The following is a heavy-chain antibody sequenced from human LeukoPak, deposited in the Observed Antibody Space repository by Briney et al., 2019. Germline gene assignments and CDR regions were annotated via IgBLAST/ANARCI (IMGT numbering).Heavy chain of an antibody. CDR3: AREKRITMVRGVINWFDP. J-gene: IGHJ5*02. CDR2: INHSGST. Sequence: KPSETLSLTCAVYGGSFSGYYWSWIRQPPGKGLEWIGEINHSGSTSYNPSLKSRVTISVDTSKNQFSLKLSSVTAADTAVYYCAREKRITMVRGVINWFDPWGQGTLVTVSS. D-gene: IGHD3-10*01. V-gene: IGHV4-34*01. CDR1: GGSFSGYY.